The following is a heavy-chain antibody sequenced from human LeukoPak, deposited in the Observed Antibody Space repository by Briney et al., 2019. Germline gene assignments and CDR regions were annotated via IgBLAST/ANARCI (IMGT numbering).Heavy chain of an antibody. Sequence: ASVKVSFKASGYTFTGYYMHWVRQAPGQGLEWMGWINPNSGGTNYAQKFQGRVTMTRDTSISTAYMELSRLRSDDTAVYYCARDPTYYYDSSGYLNYWGQGTLVTVSS. V-gene: IGHV1-2*02. J-gene: IGHJ4*02. CDR2: INPNSGGT. CDR3: ARDPTYYYDSSGYLNY. D-gene: IGHD3-22*01. CDR1: GYTFTGYY.